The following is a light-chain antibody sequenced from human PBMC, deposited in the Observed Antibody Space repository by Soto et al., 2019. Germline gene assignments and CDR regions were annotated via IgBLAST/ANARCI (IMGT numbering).Light chain of an antibody. V-gene: IGKV1-5*03. J-gene: IGKJ1*01. CDR2: KAS. Sequence: IQITQSASALSAAVGGRFPMSSRASQSVTTSLAWYQQKPGKAPKFLIYKASSLETGVPSRFSGSGSGTEFTLTISRLQPDDFATYYCQQYYSYWTFGQGTKVDIK. CDR1: QSVTTS. CDR3: QQYYSYWT.